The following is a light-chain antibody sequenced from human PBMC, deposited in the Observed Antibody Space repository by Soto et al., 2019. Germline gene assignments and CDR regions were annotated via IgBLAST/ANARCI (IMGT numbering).Light chain of an antibody. J-gene: IGKJ1*01. CDR3: QHYSGDRAT. Sequence: EIVLTQSPGTLSLSPGEGATLSCWASQTVSSNYLAWYQQRPGQAPRLIIYGASSRATGIPDRFSGSGSGTDFTLTISSLRPDDFATYYCQHYSGDRATFGQGTKVDIK. V-gene: IGKV3-20*01. CDR1: QTVSSNY. CDR2: GAS.